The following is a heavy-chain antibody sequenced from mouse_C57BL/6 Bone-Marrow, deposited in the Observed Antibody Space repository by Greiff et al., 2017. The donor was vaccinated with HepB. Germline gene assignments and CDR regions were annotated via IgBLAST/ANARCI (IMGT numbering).Heavy chain of an antibody. CDR3: AREGGYYGNHYFDY. J-gene: IGHJ2*01. CDR2: IYPGDGDT. D-gene: IGHD2-1*01. Sequence: QVQLQQSGPELVKPGASVKISCKASGYAFSSSWMNWVKQRPGKGLEWIGRIYPGDGDTNYNGKFKGKATLTADKSSSTAYMQLSSLTSEDSAVYCCAREGGYYGNHYFDYLGQGTTLTVSS. V-gene: IGHV1-82*01. CDR1: GYAFSSSW.